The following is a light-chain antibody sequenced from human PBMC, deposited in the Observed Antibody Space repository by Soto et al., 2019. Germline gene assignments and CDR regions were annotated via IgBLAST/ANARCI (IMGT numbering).Light chain of an antibody. CDR2: LGS. J-gene: IGKJ4*01. CDR3: MQALQTPLT. V-gene: IGKV2-28*01. Sequence: VMTQSPLSLPVTPGEPASISCRSSQSLLHSNGHTYLHWYLQKPGQSPQLLIYLGSNRASGVPDRFSGSGSGTDFTLRVSRVEAEDVGVYYCMQALQTPLTFGGGTKVEIK. CDR1: QSLLHSNGHTY.